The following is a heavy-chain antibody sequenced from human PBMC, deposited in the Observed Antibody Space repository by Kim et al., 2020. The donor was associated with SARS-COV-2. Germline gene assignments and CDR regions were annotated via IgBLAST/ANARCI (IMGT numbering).Heavy chain of an antibody. J-gene: IGHJ4*02. CDR1: GFTFSSYG. Sequence: GGSLRLSCAASGFTFSSYGMHWVRQAPGKGLEWVAVISYDGSNKYYADSVKGRFTISRDNSKNTLYLQMNSLRAEDTAVYYCAKDMNDYGDYVFDYWGQGTLVTVSS. D-gene: IGHD4-17*01. V-gene: IGHV3-30*18. CDR2: ISYDGSNK. CDR3: AKDMNDYGDYVFDY.